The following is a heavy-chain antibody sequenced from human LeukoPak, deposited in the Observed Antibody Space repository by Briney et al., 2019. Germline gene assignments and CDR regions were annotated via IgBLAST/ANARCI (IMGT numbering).Heavy chain of an antibody. CDR2: TYYRSKWYN. J-gene: IGHJ6*02. CDR3: ARDLNYYGMDV. V-gene: IGHV6-1*01. Sequence: SQTLSLTCAISGDSVSSNSVAWNWIRQSPSRGLEWLGRTYYRSKWYNDYAVSVNSRITINPDTSNNQFSLQLNSVTPGDTAVYYCARDLNYYGMDVWGQGTTVTVSS. CDR1: GDSVSSNSVA.